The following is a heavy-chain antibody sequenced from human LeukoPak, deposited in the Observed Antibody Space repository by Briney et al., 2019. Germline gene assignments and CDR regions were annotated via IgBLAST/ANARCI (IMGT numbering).Heavy chain of an antibody. V-gene: IGHV3-9*01. CDR2: ISWNSGSI. CDR3: AKDKGVRYCSGGSCYSRPVWNGMDV. CDR1: GFTFDDYA. J-gene: IGHJ6*02. Sequence: AGGSLRLSCAASGFTFDDYAMHWVRQAPGKGLEWVSGISWNSGSIGYADSVKGRFTIYRDNAKNSLYLQMNSLRAEDTALYYCAKDKGVRYCSGGSCYSRPVWNGMDVWGQGTTVTVSS. D-gene: IGHD2-15*01.